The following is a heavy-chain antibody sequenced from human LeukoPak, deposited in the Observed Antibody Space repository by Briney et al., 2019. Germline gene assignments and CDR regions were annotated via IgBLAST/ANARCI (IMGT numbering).Heavy chain of an antibody. CDR1: GGTFSSYA. V-gene: IGHV1-69*05. D-gene: IGHD2-2*01. J-gene: IGHJ5*02. Sequence: ASVKVSCKASGGTFSSYAISWVRQAPGQGLEWMGGIIPIFGTANYAQKFQGRVTITTDESTSTAYMELSSLRSEDTAVYYCARAIQSNPTSRESSTRRVWFDPWGQGTLVTVSS. CDR3: ARAIQSNPTSRESSTRRVWFDP. CDR2: IIPIFGTA.